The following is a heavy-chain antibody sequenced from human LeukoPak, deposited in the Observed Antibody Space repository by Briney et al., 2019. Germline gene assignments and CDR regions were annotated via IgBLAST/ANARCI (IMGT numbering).Heavy chain of an antibody. CDR3: ARGGSYFGN. CDR2: IYYSGST. J-gene: IGHJ4*02. V-gene: IGHV4-61*01. CDR1: GGSVNSGSYY. Sequence: SETLSLTCTVSGGSVNSGSYYWSWIRQPPGKGLEWIGYIYYSGSTNHNPSLKSRVTISVDTSKNQFSLQLGSVTAADTAVYYCARGGSYFGNWGQGTLVTVSS. D-gene: IGHD1-26*01.